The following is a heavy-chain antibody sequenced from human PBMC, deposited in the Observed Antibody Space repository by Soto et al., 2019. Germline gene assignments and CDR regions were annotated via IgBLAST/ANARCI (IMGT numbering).Heavy chain of an antibody. V-gene: IGHV3-23*01. Sequence: GGSLRLSCAASGFTFSSYAMSWVRQAPGKGLEWVSAISGSGGSTYYADSVKGRFTISRDNSKNTLYLQMNSLRAEDTAVYYCAKDRGSLRYYGSGSYLFDYWGQGTLVTVSS. CDR3: AKDRGSLRYYGSGSYLFDY. CDR2: ISGSGGST. D-gene: IGHD3-10*01. J-gene: IGHJ4*02. CDR1: GFTFSSYA.